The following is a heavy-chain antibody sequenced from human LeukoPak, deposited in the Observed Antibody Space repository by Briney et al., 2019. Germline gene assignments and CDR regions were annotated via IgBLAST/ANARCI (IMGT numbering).Heavy chain of an antibody. CDR3: ARGRPISDY. CDR1: GYSISSGFY. J-gene: IGHJ4*02. V-gene: IGHV4-38-2*02. Sequence: SETLSLTCTVSGYSISSGFYWGWIRQPPGKGLEWIGSIYHSGTTYYSPSLKSRLTISLDTSKNQFSLKLSSVTAADTAVYYCARGRPISDYWGQGTLVTVSS. D-gene: IGHD5-24*01. CDR2: IYHSGTT.